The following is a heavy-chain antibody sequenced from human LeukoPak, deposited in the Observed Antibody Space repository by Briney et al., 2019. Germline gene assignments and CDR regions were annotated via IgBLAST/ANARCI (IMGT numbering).Heavy chain of an antibody. D-gene: IGHD3-10*01. V-gene: IGHV3-48*01. Sequence: GGSLRLSCAAFGFTFSNYNMNWVRQPPGKGLQWVSYISSSSNIIYYADSVKGRFTISRDNAKNSLFLQMNSLRAEDTAVYYCARDFAREFTIDYWGQGTLVTVSS. CDR2: ISSSSNII. CDR3: ARDFAREFTIDY. J-gene: IGHJ4*02. CDR1: GFTFSNYN.